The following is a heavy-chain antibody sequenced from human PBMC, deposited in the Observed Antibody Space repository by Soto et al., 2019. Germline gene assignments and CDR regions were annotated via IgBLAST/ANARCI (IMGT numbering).Heavy chain of an antibody. D-gene: IGHD6-13*01. CDR2: ISYDGSNK. Sequence: GGSLRLSCAASGFTFSSYGMHWVRQAPGKGLEWVAVISYDGSNKYYADSVKGRFTISRDNSKNTLYLQMNSLRAEDTAVYYCAKEFRQLVRRAFDYWGQGTLVTVSS. V-gene: IGHV3-30*18. CDR1: GFTFSSYG. J-gene: IGHJ4*02. CDR3: AKEFRQLVRRAFDY.